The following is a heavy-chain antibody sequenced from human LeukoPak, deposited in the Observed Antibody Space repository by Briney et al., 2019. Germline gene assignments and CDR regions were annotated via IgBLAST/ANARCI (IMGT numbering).Heavy chain of an antibody. Sequence: TGGSLRLSCAASGFTFDDYAMHWVRQAPGKGLEWVSGISWNSGSIGYADSVKGRFTISRDNAKNSLYLQMNSLRAEDTAVYYCARERPYSGSHDYWGQGTLVTVSS. J-gene: IGHJ4*02. V-gene: IGHV3-9*01. CDR2: ISWNSGSI. CDR3: ARERPYSGSHDY. CDR1: GFTFDDYA. D-gene: IGHD1-26*01.